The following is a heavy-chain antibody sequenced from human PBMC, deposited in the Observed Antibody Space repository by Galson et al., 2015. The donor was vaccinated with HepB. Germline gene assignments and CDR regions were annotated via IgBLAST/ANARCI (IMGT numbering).Heavy chain of an antibody. CDR1: GSTFTSYA. CDR2: INAGNGNT. J-gene: IGHJ4*02. CDR3: ARGLRPRATWEYYFDY. Sequence: SVKVSCKASGSTFTSYAMHWVRQAPGQRLEWMGWINAGNGNTKYSQKFQGRVTITRDTSASTAYMELSSLRSEDTAVYYCARGLRPRATWEYYFDYWGQGTLVTVSS. V-gene: IGHV1-3*01. D-gene: IGHD1-26*01.